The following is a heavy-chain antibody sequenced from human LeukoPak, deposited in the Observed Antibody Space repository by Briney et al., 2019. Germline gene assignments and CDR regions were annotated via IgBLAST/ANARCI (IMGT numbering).Heavy chain of an antibody. J-gene: IGHJ5*02. Sequence: PSETLSLTCTVSGGSISSYYWSWIRQPPGKGLEWIGYIYYSGSTNYNPSLKSRVTISVDTSKNQFSLRLSSVTAADTAVYYCAGKGTIAFDPWGQGTLVTVSS. D-gene: IGHD3-9*01. V-gene: IGHV4-59*08. CDR1: GGSISSYY. CDR3: AGKGTIAFDP. CDR2: IYYSGST.